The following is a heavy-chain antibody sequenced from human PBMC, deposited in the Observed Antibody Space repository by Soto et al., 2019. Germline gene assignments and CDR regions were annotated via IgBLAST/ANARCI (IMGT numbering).Heavy chain of an antibody. CDR3: SSSRRPRVFDY. Sequence: SDTLSLTCAVYGGSFSGYSWSWIRQPPGKGLEWIGEINLGGSSNYNPSLKSRVTISADTSKNQFSLKLSSVTAADTAVYYCSSSRRPRVFDYWGQGTLVTVSS. V-gene: IGHV4-34*01. CDR2: INLGGSS. CDR1: GGSFSGYS. J-gene: IGHJ4*02.